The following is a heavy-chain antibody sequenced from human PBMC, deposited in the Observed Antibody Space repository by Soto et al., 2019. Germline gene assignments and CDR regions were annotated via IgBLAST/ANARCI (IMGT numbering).Heavy chain of an antibody. Sequence: SETLSLTCAVYGASIRSTNWWGWLPQPPGKGLEWIGYLSYSGSMYYNPPLKSRVTMSVDASENQFSLDLSSVTAVDTVVYYCAKVGGTTRGRWFDPWGQGTLVTV. CDR3: AKVGGTTRGRWFDP. CDR2: LSYSGSM. J-gene: IGHJ5*02. V-gene: IGHV4-28*02. D-gene: IGHD1-7*01. CDR1: GASIRSTNW.